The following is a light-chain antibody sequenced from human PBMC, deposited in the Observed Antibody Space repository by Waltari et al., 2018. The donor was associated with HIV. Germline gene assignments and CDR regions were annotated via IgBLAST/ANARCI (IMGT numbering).Light chain of an antibody. V-gene: IGKV3-20*01. CDR2: GAS. J-gene: IGKJ2*01. CDR3: HQYAGLPRT. Sequence: EIVSTQSPGTLSLSPGERATLSCRASQSVTGSHLAWYQQRPGQPPRLLVYGASSRATGIPDRFSGSGSGADFTLTITRLEPEDFAVYYCHQYAGLPRTFGQGTKLEIK. CDR1: QSVTGSH.